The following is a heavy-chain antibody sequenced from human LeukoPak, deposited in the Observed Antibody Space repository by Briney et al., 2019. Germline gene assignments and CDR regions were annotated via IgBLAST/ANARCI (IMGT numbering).Heavy chain of an antibody. J-gene: IGHJ4*02. CDR3: AKEGSGYYLYFDY. Sequence: GGSLRLSCAGSGFTFSNYWMNWVCQAPGKGLEWVSGISWNSGSIGYADSVKGRFTISRDNAKNSLYLQMNSLRAEDTALYYCAKEGSGYYLYFDYWGQGTLVTVSS. V-gene: IGHV3-9*01. D-gene: IGHD3-22*01. CDR2: ISWNSGSI. CDR1: GFTFSNYW.